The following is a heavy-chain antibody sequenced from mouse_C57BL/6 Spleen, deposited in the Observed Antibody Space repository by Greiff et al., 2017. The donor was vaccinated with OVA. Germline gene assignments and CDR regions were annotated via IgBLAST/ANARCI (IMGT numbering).Heavy chain of an antibody. Sequence: VQLQQPGAELVKPGASVKLSCKASGYTFTSYWMHWVKQRPGQGLEWIGMIHPNSGSTNYNEKFKSKATLTVDKSSSTAYMQLSSLTSEDSAVYYCARGAGSGSAWFAYWGQGTLVTVSA. D-gene: IGHD3-2*02. CDR1: GYTFTSYW. J-gene: IGHJ3*01. CDR2: IHPNSGST. CDR3: ARGAGSGSAWFAY. V-gene: IGHV1-64*01.